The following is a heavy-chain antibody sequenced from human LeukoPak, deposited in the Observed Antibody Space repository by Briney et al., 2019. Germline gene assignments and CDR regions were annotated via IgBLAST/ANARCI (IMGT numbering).Heavy chain of an antibody. CDR2: INPSGDNT. CDR1: GYTFTNNY. V-gene: IGHV1-46*01. D-gene: IGHD2-15*01. J-gene: IGHJ6*03. CDR3: ARGVGVYYMDV. Sequence: GASVKVSCKASGYTFTNNYMHWVRQAPGQGLEWMGIINPSGDNTWYAQKFQGRVTMTRDMATSTDYMEVSSLKSEDTAVHYCARGVGVYYMDVWGKGTTVTISS.